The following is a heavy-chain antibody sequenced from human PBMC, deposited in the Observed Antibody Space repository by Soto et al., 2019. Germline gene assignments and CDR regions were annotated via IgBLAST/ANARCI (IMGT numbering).Heavy chain of an antibody. V-gene: IGHV3-30-3*01. CDR1: GFMFETHA. D-gene: IGHD1-26*01. J-gene: IGHJ4*02. CDR2: ISYDGDVK. Sequence: QVQLVESGGGVVRPGRSLRLSCAASGFMFETHAMHWVRQAPGKGLEWVALISYDGDVKFYGDSVKGRFTISRDNSKNTLSLEMNSLTAEDTAVYYCARGHYSTSAHQLDDWGQGTLVTVSS. CDR3: ARGHYSTSAHQLDD.